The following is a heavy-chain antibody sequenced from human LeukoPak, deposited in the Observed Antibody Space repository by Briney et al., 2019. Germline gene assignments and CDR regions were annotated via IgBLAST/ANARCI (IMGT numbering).Heavy chain of an antibody. J-gene: IGHJ3*02. CDR3: ATSQTTSGRYGNAFDI. V-gene: IGHV3-7*01. Sequence: GGSLRLSCAASGFTFSTYWMSWVRQAPGKGLEWVANIKRDGGEKYYVDSVRGRFTISRDNAKNSMYLQMNSMRVEDTAVYYCATSQTTSGRYGNAFDIWGQGTMVTVSS. CDR1: GFTFSTYW. D-gene: IGHD6-19*01. CDR2: IKRDGGEK.